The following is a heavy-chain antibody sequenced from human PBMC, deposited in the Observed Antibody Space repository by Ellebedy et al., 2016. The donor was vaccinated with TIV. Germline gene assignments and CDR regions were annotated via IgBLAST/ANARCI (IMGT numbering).Heavy chain of an antibody. Sequence: GESLKISXKGSGYSFTSYWIGWVRQMPGKGLEWMGIIYPGDSDTRYSPSFQGQVTISADKSISTAYLQWSSLKASDTAMYYCARLGTTVTPRLYLDYWGQGTLVTVSS. D-gene: IGHD4-17*01. CDR2: IYPGDSDT. V-gene: IGHV5-51*01. CDR1: GYSFTSYW. J-gene: IGHJ4*02. CDR3: ARLGTTVTPRLYLDY.